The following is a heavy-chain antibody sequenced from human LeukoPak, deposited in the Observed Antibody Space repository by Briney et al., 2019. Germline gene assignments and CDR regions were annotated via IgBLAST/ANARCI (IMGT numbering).Heavy chain of an antibody. CDR3: ARDGYDILTGYYAYHFDY. CDR1: GFTFNTYP. Sequence: QPGGSLRLSCAASGFTFNTYPMHWVRQAPGKGLEWVAVISYDENNKYYTDSVKGRFTISRDNSRNTLFLQMYSLRVEDTAVYFCARDGYDILTGYYAYHFDYWGQGTLVIVSS. CDR2: ISYDENNK. D-gene: IGHD3-9*01. J-gene: IGHJ4*02. V-gene: IGHV3-30-3*01.